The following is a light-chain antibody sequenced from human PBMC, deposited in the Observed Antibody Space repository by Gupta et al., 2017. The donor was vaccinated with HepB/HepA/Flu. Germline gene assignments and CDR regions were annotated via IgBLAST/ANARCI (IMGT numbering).Light chain of an antibody. CDR3: LLLYSGPWV. J-gene: IGLJ3*02. V-gene: IGLV7-46*01. Sequence: QAVVTQEPSLTVSPGGTVTLTCGPSSGAVPSGHFPHWCQQKTGEAPTTLIDEPYYRHSWTPARFSGSILVGKAALTLSGAQPEDEADYYCLLLYSGPWVFCGGTKLTVL. CDR2: EPY. CDR1: SGAVPSGHF.